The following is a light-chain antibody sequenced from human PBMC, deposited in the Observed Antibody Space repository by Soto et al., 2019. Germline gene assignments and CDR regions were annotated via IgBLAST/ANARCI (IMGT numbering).Light chain of an antibody. CDR2: EVT. J-gene: IGLJ2*01. Sequence: QSALTQPASVSGSPGQSITISCTGTRSDVGRYNYVSWHQQHPGKAPKLMIYEVTYRPSGVSARFSGSKSGNTASLTISGLQAEDEADYYCSSYSTTSSPHVLFGGGTKVTVL. V-gene: IGLV2-14*01. CDR3: SSYSTTSSPHVL. CDR1: RSDVGRYNY.